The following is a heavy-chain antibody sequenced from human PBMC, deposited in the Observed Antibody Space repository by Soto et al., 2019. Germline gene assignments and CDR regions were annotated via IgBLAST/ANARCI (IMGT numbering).Heavy chain of an antibody. CDR1: GGSISSYY. CDR3: ARDQRAGYSSGWYGPRNWFDP. CDR2: IYYSGST. J-gene: IGHJ5*02. V-gene: IGHV4-59*01. Sequence: QVQLQESGPGLVKPSETLSLTCTVSGGSISSYYWSWIRQPPGKGLELIGYIYYSGSTNYNPSLKSRVTISVDTSKNQFSLKLSSVTAADTAVYYCARDQRAGYSSGWYGPRNWFDPWGQGTLVTVSS. D-gene: IGHD6-19*01.